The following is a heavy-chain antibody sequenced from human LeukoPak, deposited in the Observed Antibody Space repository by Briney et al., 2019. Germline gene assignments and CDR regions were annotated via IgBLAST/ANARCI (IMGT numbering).Heavy chain of an antibody. D-gene: IGHD3-10*01. V-gene: IGHV4-30-4*08. CDR3: ARDSGYYYYYMDV. J-gene: IGHJ6*03. CDR2: IYYSGST. Sequence: PSQTLSLTCTVSGGSISSGDYYWSWIRQPPGKGLEWIGYIYYSGSTYYNPSLKSRVTISVDTSKNQFSLKLSSVTAADTAVYYCARDSGYYYYYMDVWGKGTTVTVSS. CDR1: GGSISSGDYY.